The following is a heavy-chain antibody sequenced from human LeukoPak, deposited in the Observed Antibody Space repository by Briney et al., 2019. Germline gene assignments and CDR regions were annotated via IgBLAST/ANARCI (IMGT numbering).Heavy chain of an antibody. CDR1: GYTFTSYG. CDR2: ISAYNGNT. V-gene: IGHV1-18*01. D-gene: IGHD6-13*01. Sequence: SVKVSCKASGYTFTSYGISWVRQAPGQGLEWMGWISAYNGNTNYAQKLQGRVTMTTDTSTSTAYMELRSLRSDDTAVYYCGAAAGPHDAFDIWGQGTMVTVSS. CDR3: GAAAGPHDAFDI. J-gene: IGHJ3*02.